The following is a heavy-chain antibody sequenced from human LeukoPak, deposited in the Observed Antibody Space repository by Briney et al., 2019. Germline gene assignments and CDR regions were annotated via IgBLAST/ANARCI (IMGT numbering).Heavy chain of an antibody. CDR2: INQSGRT. CDR1: GGSISSYY. D-gene: IGHD2/OR15-2a*01. V-gene: IGHV4-34*01. CDR3: ARYPSYGPDYFDY. J-gene: IGHJ4*02. Sequence: KASETLSLTCTVSGGSISSYYWSWIRQPAGKGLEWIGEINQSGRTSYNPSLKSRVTMSVDTSKNQFSLKLSSVTAADTAVYYCARYPSYGPDYFDYWGQGTLVTVSS.